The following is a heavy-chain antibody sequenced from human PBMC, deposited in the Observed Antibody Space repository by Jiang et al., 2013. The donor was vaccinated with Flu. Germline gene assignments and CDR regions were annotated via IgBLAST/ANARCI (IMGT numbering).Heavy chain of an antibody. CDR3: TSVRGFTGEKYLAYYYGMDV. Sequence: AYGGTTEYAASVKGRFTISRDDSKSIAYLQMNSLKTEDTAVYYCTSVRGFTGEKYLAYYYGMDVWGQGTTVTVSS. D-gene: IGHD2-2*01. CDR2: AYGGTT. V-gene: IGHV3-49*02. J-gene: IGHJ6*02.